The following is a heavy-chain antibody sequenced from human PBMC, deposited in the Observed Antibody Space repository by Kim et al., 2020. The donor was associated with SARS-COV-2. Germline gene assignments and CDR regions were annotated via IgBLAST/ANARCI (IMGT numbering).Heavy chain of an antibody. CDR2: INSDGISR. J-gene: IGHJ5*02. CDR3: ARDRTGTNWFDP. Sequence: GGSLRLSCAASGFNFSSHWMHWVRQVPGKGLVWVSRINSDGISRGFADSVKGRFTISRDNAKNTLYLQMNSLRAEDTAVYYCARDRTGTNWFDPWGQGTLVTVSS. CDR1: GFNFSSHW. V-gene: IGHV3-74*01. D-gene: IGHD1-1*01.